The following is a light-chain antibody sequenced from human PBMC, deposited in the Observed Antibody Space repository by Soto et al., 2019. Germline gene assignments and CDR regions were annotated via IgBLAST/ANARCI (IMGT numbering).Light chain of an antibody. V-gene: IGKV2-28*01. Sequence: DIVMTQSPLSLPVTPGEPASISCRSSQSLLQTNGYTYLDWYLQKPGQSPQLLIYLTSIRASGVPDRFSGSGSGTDFTLKISRVEAEDVGIYYCMQALQTPVTFGQGTKVDI. CDR2: LTS. CDR1: QSLLQTNGYTY. J-gene: IGKJ1*01. CDR3: MQALQTPVT.